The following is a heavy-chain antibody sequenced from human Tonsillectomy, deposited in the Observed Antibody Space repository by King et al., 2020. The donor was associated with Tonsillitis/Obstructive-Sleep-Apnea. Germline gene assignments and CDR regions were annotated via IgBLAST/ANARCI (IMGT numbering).Heavy chain of an antibody. V-gene: IGHV1-18*01. CDR3: ARYFGIVGATDAFDI. D-gene: IGHD1-26*01. CDR2: ISAYNGNT. J-gene: IGHJ3*02. Sequence: VQLVESGAEVKKPGASVKVSCKASSYTFTSYGISWVRQAPGQGLEWMGWISAYNGNTNYAQKHQGRVTMTTDTSTSTAYMELRSLRSDDTAVYYCARYFGIVGATDAFDIWGQGTMVTVSS. CDR1: SYTFTSYG.